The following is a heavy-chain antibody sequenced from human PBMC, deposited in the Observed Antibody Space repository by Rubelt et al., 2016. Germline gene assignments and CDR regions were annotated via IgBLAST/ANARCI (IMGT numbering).Heavy chain of an antibody. J-gene: IGHJ3*02. CDR3: ARQGSSWYPDAFDI. Sequence: QLQLQESGPGLVKPSETLSLTCTVSGGSISSSSYYWGWIRQPPGKGLEWIGSIYYSGSTYYNPSLRVGVTISVETSKNQFSLKLSSGTAADTAVYYCARQGSSWYPDAFDIWGQGTMVTVSS. CDR2: IYYSGST. CDR1: GGSISSSSYY. V-gene: IGHV4-39*01. D-gene: IGHD6-13*01.